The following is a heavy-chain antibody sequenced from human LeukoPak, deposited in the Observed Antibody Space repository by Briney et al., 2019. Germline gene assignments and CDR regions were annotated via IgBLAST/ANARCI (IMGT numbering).Heavy chain of an antibody. V-gene: IGHV5-51*01. Sequence: GESLKISCKGSGYSFTSYWIGWVRQMPGKGLEWMGIIYPGDSDTRYSPSSQGQVTISADKSISTAYLQWSSLQASDTAMYYCARRQGMTTAYFDDGGQGTLVTVSS. CDR1: GYSFTSYW. D-gene: IGHD4-17*01. CDR3: ARRQGMTTAYFDD. J-gene: IGHJ4*02. CDR2: IYPGDSDT.